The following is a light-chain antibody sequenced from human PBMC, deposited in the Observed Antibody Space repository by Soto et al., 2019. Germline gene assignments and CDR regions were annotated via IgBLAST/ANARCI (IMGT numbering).Light chain of an antibody. Sequence: IQLTHSPSSLSASIGDRVTITCRASQGISSFLAWYQQKPGKAPKLLIYAASTLQSGIPSRFSGSGSGTDFTLTISSLRPEDFATSSCQQINIDSYPITLGQGTRLEIK. CDR3: QQINIDSYPIT. J-gene: IGKJ5*01. V-gene: IGKV1-9*01. CDR1: QGISSF. CDR2: AAS.